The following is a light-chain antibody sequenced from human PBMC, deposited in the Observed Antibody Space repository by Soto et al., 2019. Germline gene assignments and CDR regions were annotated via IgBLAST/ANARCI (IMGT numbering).Light chain of an antibody. CDR3: QQGYSITWT. V-gene: IGKV1-39*01. CDR1: QSISTY. J-gene: IGKJ1*01. Sequence: DIQMTQSPSSLSASIGDRVTITCRASQSISTYLNWYQHKLGKTPQLLIYAASTLQSGVPPRFSGSGSGTDFTLTITSLQPEDFATYYCQQGYSITWTFGQGTKVETK. CDR2: AAS.